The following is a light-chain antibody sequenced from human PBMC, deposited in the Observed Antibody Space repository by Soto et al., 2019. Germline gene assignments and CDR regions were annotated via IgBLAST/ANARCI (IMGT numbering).Light chain of an antibody. Sequence: ETQMTQSPATLSATVGDKVTIPCRASQSISSWLAWYQQKPGKAPKLLIYDASSLESGVPSRFSGSGSGTEFTLTISSLQPDDFATYYCQQYNSYSGTFAQGTKVDI. CDR2: DAS. J-gene: IGKJ1*01. CDR3: QQYNSYSGT. CDR1: QSISSW. V-gene: IGKV1-5*01.